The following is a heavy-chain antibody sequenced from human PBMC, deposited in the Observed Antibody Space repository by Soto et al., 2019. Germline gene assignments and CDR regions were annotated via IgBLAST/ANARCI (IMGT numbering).Heavy chain of an antibody. D-gene: IGHD3-22*01. V-gene: IGHV1-69*01. J-gene: IGHJ3*02. CDR1: GGTFSSYA. CDR2: IIPILGTA. CDR3: ASYDSSGHYYAPLFAFDI. Sequence: QVQLVQSGAEVKKPGSSVKVSCKASGGTFSSYAISWVRQAPGQGREWTGGIIPILGTANYAQKFHGRVTITADESTSTAHMELSSLRSEDTAVYYCASYDSSGHYYAPLFAFDIWGQGTMVTVSS.